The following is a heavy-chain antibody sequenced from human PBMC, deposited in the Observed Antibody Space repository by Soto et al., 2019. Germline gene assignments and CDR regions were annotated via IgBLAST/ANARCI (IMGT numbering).Heavy chain of an antibody. CDR1: GYTFTSYY. J-gene: IGHJ4*02. CDR3: ARDEGGNMVRGVRFDY. V-gene: IGHV1-46*01. D-gene: IGHD3-10*01. CDR2: INPSGGST. Sequence: QVQLVQSGAEVKKPGASVKVSCKESGYTFTSYYMHWVRQAPGQGLEWMGIINPSGGSTSYAQKFQGRVTMTRDTSTSTVYMELSSLRSEDTAVYYCARDEGGNMVRGVRFDYWGQGTLVTVSS.